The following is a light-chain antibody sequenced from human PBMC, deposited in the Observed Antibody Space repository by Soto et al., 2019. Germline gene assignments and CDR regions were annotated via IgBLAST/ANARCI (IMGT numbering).Light chain of an antibody. CDR2: AAS. CDR3: QQLNSYPIT. J-gene: IGKJ5*01. V-gene: IGKV1-9*01. CDR1: QGLSSD. Sequence: DIPLTQSPSFLYASVGDRVTITCRASQGLSSDLAWYQQKPGKAPKLLIYAASTLQSGVPSRFSGSGSGTEFTLTISSLQPEDFATYYCQQLNSYPITFGQGTRLEIK.